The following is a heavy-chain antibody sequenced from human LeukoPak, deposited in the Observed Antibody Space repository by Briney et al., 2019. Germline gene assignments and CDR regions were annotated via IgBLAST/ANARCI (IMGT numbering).Heavy chain of an antibody. Sequence: GGSLRLSCAASGFNFGTYAMTWVRQAGGRGLGWVSFIGRRGGSTYYADSVKGRFTISRDNSKNTLLLQMNSLGAEDTAIYYCANMYSILGYTEASPVSFFDYWGLGTLVTVSS. D-gene: IGHD2-2*02. J-gene: IGHJ4*02. CDR3: ANMYSILGYTEASPVSFFDY. CDR2: IGRRGGST. CDR1: GFNFGTYA. V-gene: IGHV3-23*01.